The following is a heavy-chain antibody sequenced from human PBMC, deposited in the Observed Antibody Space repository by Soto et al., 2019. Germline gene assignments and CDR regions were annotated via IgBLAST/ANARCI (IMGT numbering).Heavy chain of an antibody. CDR3: ARHAGATVAGTPNYYYYGMDV. Sequence: PGESLKISCKGSGYSFTSYWISWVRQMPGKGLEWMGRIDPSDSYTNYSPSFQGHVTISADKSISTAYLQWSSLKASDTAMYYCARHAGATVAGTPNYYYYGMDVWGQGTTVTVSS. CDR1: GYSFTSYW. CDR2: IDPSDSYT. D-gene: IGHD4-17*01. V-gene: IGHV5-10-1*01. J-gene: IGHJ6*02.